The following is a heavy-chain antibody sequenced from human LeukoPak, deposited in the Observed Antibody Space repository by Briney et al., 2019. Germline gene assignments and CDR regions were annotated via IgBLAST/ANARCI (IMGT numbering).Heavy chain of an antibody. D-gene: IGHD3-10*01. CDR3: ARVNYGSATKEDY. CDR2: IYYSGSA. V-gene: IGHV4-59*06. Sequence: PSETLSLTCTVSGGSINNYYWTWIRQPPGKGLEWIGYIYYSGSAYYNPSLKSRVTISVDTSENQFSLKLSSVTAADTAVYYCARVNYGSATKEDYWGQGTLVTVSS. J-gene: IGHJ4*02. CDR1: GGSINNYY.